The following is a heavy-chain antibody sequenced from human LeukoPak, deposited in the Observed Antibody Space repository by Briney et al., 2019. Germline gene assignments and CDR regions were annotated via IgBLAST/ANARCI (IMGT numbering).Heavy chain of an antibody. Sequence: SETLSPTCTVSGGSISSYYWSWIRQPPGKGLEWIGYIYYSGSTNYNPSLKSRVTISVDTSKNHFSLNLSSVTAADTAVYYCASTAVTKFYGSFDYWGQGTLGTVSS. CDR1: GGSISSYY. V-gene: IGHV4-59*01. CDR3: ASTAVTKFYGSFDY. D-gene: IGHD4-17*01. J-gene: IGHJ4*02. CDR2: IYYSGST.